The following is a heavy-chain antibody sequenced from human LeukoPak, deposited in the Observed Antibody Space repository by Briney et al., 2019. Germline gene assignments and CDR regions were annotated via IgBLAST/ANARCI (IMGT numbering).Heavy chain of an antibody. Sequence: KPSETLSLTCAVYGGSFSGYYWSWIRQPPGKGLEWIGEITHTGSTNYNPSLKSRVTISTDTSKNQFSLKLSSVTAADTAVYYCARMPGEGEAYFDYWGQGTLVTVSS. J-gene: IGHJ4*02. CDR1: GGSFSGYY. CDR2: ITHTGST. CDR3: ARMPGEGEAYFDY. D-gene: IGHD3-16*01. V-gene: IGHV4-34*01.